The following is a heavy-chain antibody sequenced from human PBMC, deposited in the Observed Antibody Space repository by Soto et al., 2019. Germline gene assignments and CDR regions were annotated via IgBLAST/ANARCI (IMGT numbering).Heavy chain of an antibody. CDR2: INHSGST. CDR3: ARGVFWSGYSNWFDP. CDR1: GGSFSVYY. Sequence: SETLSLTCAVYGGSFSVYYWSWIRHPPGKGLEWIGEINHSGSTNYNPSLKSRVTISVDTSKNQFSLKLSSVTAADTAVYYCARGVFWSGYSNWFDPWGQGTLVTVSS. D-gene: IGHD3-3*01. V-gene: IGHV4-34*01. J-gene: IGHJ5*02.